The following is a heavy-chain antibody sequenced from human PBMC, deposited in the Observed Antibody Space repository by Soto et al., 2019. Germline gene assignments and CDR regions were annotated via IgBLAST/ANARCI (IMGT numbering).Heavy chain of an antibody. Sequence: GGSLRLSCAASGFTFSSYAMSWVRQAPGKGLEWVSAISGSGGSTYYADSVKGRFTISRDNSKNTLYLQMNSLRAEDTAVYYCAKDPGYWSGYPGEDYWGQGTLVTVSS. CDR3: AKDPGYWSGYPGEDY. J-gene: IGHJ4*02. D-gene: IGHD3-3*01. V-gene: IGHV3-23*01. CDR1: GFTFSSYA. CDR2: ISGSGGST.